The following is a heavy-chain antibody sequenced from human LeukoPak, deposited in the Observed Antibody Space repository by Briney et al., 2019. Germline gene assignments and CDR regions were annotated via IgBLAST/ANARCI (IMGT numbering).Heavy chain of an antibody. CDR3: ARRAEKTTSGWYYFDY. J-gene: IGHJ4*02. Sequence: GGSLRLCCAASGFTFSRYDMHWVRQATGKGLEWVSAIGTAGDTYYPGSVKGRFTISRENAKNSLYLQMNNLRAGDTAVYYCARRAEKTTSGWYYFDYWGRGTLVTVSS. D-gene: IGHD6-19*01. CDR2: IGTAGDT. CDR1: GFTFSRYD. V-gene: IGHV3-13*01.